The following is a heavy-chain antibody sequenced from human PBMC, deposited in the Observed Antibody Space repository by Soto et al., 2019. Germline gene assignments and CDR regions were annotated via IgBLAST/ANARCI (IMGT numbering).Heavy chain of an antibody. CDR1: GGSINSYY. J-gene: IGHJ4*02. CDR3: ARENYGGNSREY. D-gene: IGHD4-17*01. Sequence: TSETLSLTCTVSGGSINSYYWSWIRQPPGKGLEWIGYIYHSGSTNYNPSLKSRVTISVDTSKNQFSLKLSSVTAADTAVYYCARENYGGNSREYWGQGTPVTVSS. V-gene: IGHV4-59*01. CDR2: IYHSGST.